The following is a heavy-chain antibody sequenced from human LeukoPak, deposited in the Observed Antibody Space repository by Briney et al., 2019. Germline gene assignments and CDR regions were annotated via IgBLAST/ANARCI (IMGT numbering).Heavy chain of an antibody. D-gene: IGHD3-16*01. V-gene: IGHV1-69*05. CDR1: GGTFSSYA. CDR3: ARLIGNLGDHRDYFDY. Sequence: SVKVSCKASGGTFSSYAISWVRQAPGQGLEWMGGIIPIFGTANYAQKFQGRVTITTDESTSTAYMELSSLRSEDTAVYYCARLIGNLGDHRDYFDYWGQGTLVTVSS. CDR2: IIPIFGTA. J-gene: IGHJ4*02.